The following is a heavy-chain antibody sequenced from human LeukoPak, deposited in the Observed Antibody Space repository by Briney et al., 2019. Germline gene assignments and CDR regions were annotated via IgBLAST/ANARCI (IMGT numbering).Heavy chain of an antibody. CDR3: AKTYYDFWSGYSYYFDY. Sequence: TGGSLRPSCAASGFTFSSYAMSWVRQAPGKGLEWVSAISGSGGSTYYADSVKGRFTISRDNSKNTLYLQMNSLRAEDTAVYYCAKTYYDFWSGYSYYFDYWGQGTLVAVSS. CDR2: ISGSGGST. D-gene: IGHD3-3*01. J-gene: IGHJ4*02. CDR1: GFTFSSYA. V-gene: IGHV3-23*01.